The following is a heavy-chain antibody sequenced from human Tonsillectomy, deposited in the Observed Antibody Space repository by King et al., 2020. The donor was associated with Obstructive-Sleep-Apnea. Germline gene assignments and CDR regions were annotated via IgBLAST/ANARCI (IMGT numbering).Heavy chain of an antibody. D-gene: IGHD3-22*01. CDR2: ISIDGDT. Sequence: VQLVESGGGLVQPGGSLRLSCAASGFTFNNYDMHWVRQPPGKGLEWVSRISIDGDTYYAASVKGRFNISRENAKSSLYLQMNSLRAGDTAVYYCARGHYWHGSGHSTDLFDYWGQGTLVTVSS. V-gene: IGHV3-13*04. J-gene: IGHJ4*02. CDR3: ARGHYWHGSGHSTDLFDY. CDR1: GFTFNNYD.